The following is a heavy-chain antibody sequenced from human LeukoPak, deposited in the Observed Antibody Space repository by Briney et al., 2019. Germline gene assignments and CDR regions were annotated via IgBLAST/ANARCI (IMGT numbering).Heavy chain of an antibody. CDR1: GGSISGGY. CDR2: VYTSGST. Sequence: SETLSLTCTVSGGSISGGYWSWIRQPPGRGLEWFGYVYTSGSTNYNPSLKSRVTISVDTSKSQFALKLSSVTAADTAVYYCAKSYFDYSTYYSYYFSLWGQGALVTVSS. V-gene: IGHV4-4*09. J-gene: IGHJ4*02. CDR3: AKSYFDYSTYYSYYFSL. D-gene: IGHD4-11*01.